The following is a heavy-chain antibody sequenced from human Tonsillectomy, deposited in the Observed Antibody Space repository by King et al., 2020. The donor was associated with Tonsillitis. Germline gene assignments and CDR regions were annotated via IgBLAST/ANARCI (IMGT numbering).Heavy chain of an antibody. CDR1: GFTFSSYG. D-gene: IGHD1-26*01. V-gene: IGHV3-30*18. Sequence: VQLVESGGGVVQPGRSLRLSCAASGFTFSSYGMHWVRQAPGKGLEWVAVISYDGNNKFYADSVKGRFTISRDNSKNTLYLQMNSLKAEDTAVYYCAKDSGGSNDYWGQGTLVTVS. CDR3: AKDSGGSNDY. CDR2: ISYDGNNK. J-gene: IGHJ4*02.